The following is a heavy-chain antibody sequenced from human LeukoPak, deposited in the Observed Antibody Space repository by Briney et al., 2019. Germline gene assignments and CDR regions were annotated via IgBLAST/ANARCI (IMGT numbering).Heavy chain of an antibody. Sequence: AXVKVSCKASGYTFTSYGISWVRQAPGQGLEWMGWINTNTGNPTYAQGFTGRFVFSLDTSVSTAYLQISSLKAEDTAVYYCARGRVAARQDWFDPWGQGTLVTVSS. V-gene: IGHV7-4-1*02. CDR1: GYTFTSYG. CDR3: ARGRVAARQDWFDP. J-gene: IGHJ5*02. D-gene: IGHD6-6*01. CDR2: INTNTGNP.